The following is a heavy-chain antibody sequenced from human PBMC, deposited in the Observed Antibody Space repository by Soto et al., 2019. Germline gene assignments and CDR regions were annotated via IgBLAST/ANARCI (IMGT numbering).Heavy chain of an antibody. Sequence: GGSLRLSCAASGFNVNRNYMTWVRQAPGKGLEWVSLIYHTGSTYYADSVKGRFPISRDSSKNTLFLQMNSLRSEDTAVYYCARGGGLFSSTLDYWGQGTMVTV. V-gene: IGHV3-53*01. CDR2: IYHTGST. D-gene: IGHD6-13*01. J-gene: IGHJ4*02. CDR1: GFNVNRNY. CDR3: ARGGGLFSSTLDY.